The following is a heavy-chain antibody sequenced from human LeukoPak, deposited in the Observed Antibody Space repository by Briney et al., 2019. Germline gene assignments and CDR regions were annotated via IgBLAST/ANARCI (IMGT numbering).Heavy chain of an antibody. CDR1: GGTFSSYA. V-gene: IGHV1-69*13. J-gene: IGHJ4*02. D-gene: IGHD6-13*01. CDR3: ASDVGAAAGTAY. Sequence: SVKVSCKASGGTFSSYAISWVRQAPGQGLEWMGGIIPIFGTANYAQKFQGRVTITADESTSTAYMELSSLRSEDTAVYYCASDVGAAAGTAYWGQGTLVTVSS. CDR2: IIPIFGTA.